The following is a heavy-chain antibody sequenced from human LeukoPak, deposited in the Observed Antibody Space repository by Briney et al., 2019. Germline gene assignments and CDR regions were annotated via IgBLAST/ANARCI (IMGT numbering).Heavy chain of an antibody. Sequence: GGSLRLSCAASGFSFSSYNMNWVRQAPGKGLEWVSSISSSSSYIYYADSVKGRFTISRDNAKNSLYLQMNSLRAEDTAVYYCASGAAAGINYWGQGTLVTVSS. CDR2: ISSSSSYI. J-gene: IGHJ4*02. CDR3: ASGAAAGINY. CDR1: GFSFSSYN. D-gene: IGHD6-13*01. V-gene: IGHV3-21*01.